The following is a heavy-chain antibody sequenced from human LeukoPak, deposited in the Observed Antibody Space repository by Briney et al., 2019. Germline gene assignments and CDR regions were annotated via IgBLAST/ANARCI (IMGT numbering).Heavy chain of an antibody. CDR1: GFTFSSYG. J-gene: IGHJ5*02. CDR2: ISYDGSSK. CDR3: AKDAYNWNYGNWFDP. Sequence: PGRSLRLSCAASGFTFSSYGMHWVRQAPGKGLEWVAVISYDGSSKYYADSVKGRFTISRDNSKNTLYLQMNSLRAEDTAVYYCAKDAYNWNYGNWFDPWGQGTLVTVSS. D-gene: IGHD1-7*01. V-gene: IGHV3-30*18.